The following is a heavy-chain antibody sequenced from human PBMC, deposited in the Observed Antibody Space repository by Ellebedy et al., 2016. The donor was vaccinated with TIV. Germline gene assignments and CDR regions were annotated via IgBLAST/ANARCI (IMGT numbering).Heavy chain of an antibody. CDR2: ISGSGGST. CDR3: SRTHDDYGGNWAFDY. D-gene: IGHD4-23*01. V-gene: IGHV3-23*01. Sequence: GESLKISCAASGFTFSNYAMSWVRQAPGKGLEWVSVISGSGGSTYYADSVKGRFTISRDNSKNTLYLQMTSLRAEDTAVYYCSRTHDDYGGNWAFDYWGQGTLVTVSS. CDR1: GFTFSNYA. J-gene: IGHJ4*02.